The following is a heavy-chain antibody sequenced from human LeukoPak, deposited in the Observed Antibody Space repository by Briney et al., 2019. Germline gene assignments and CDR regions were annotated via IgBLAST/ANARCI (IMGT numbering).Heavy chain of an antibody. CDR1: GGSISSYY. CDR3: ARVPGLELRWKYFDY. D-gene: IGHD3-10*01. Sequence: PSETLSLTCTVSGGSISSYYWSWIRQPPGKGLEWIGYIFYSGTTNYNPSLKSRLTISVDTSKNQFSLKLSSVTAADTAVYYCARVPGLELRWKYFDYWGQGTLVTVSS. CDR2: IFYSGTT. V-gene: IGHV4-59*01. J-gene: IGHJ4*02.